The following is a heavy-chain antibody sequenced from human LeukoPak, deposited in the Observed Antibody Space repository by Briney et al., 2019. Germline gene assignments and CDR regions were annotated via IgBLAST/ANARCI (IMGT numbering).Heavy chain of an antibody. J-gene: IGHJ4*02. CDR1: GFTFSSYS. Sequence: GGSLRHSCAASGFTFSSYSMNWVRQAPGKGLEWVSSISSSSSYIYYADSVKGRFTISRDNAKNSLYLQMNSLRAEDTAVYYCARDRYDSSGYYYRDPYYFDYWGQGTLVTVSS. CDR3: ARDRYDSSGYYYRDPYYFDY. CDR2: ISSSSSYI. V-gene: IGHV3-21*01. D-gene: IGHD3-22*01.